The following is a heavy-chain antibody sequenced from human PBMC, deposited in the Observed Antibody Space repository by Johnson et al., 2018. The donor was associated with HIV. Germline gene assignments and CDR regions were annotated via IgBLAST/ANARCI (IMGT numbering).Heavy chain of an antibody. J-gene: IGHJ3*02. D-gene: IGHD2-21*02. V-gene: IGHV3-23*01. CDR1: GFTFSSYA. Sequence: RLSCAASGFTFSSYAMSWVRQAPGKGLEWVSAISGSGGSTYYADSVRGRFTISRDNSKNTLYLQMNSLRAEDTAVYYCARDRRFGDPGAFDIWGQGTMVTVSS. CDR2: ISGSGGST. CDR3: ARDRRFGDPGAFDI.